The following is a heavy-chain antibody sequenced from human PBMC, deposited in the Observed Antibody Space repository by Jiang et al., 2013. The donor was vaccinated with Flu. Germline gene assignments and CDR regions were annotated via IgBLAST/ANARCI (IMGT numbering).Heavy chain of an antibody. V-gene: IGHV1-2*02. CDR2: IHPNSGGT. Sequence: SGAEVKKPGASVKVSCKTSGYTFTGYYMHWVRQAPGQGLEWMGWIHPNSGGTHFAQTFQGRVTMTRDTSISTAYMELSRLTSDDTAVYYCASQGPAYNSGWFSPDYWGQGTLVTVSS. CDR3: ASQGPAYNSGWFSPDY. CDR1: GYTFTGYY. D-gene: IGHD6-19*01. J-gene: IGHJ4*02.